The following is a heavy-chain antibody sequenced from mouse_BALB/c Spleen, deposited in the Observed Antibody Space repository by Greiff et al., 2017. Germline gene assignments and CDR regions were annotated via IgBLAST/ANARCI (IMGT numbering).Heavy chain of an antibody. V-gene: IGHV3-2*02. D-gene: IGHD2-2*01. J-gene: IGHJ4*01. Sequence: EVQLQESGPGLVKPSQSLSLTCTVTGYSITSDYAWNWIRQFPGNKLEWMGYISYSGSTSYNPSLKSRISITRDTSKNQFFLQLNSVTTEDTATYYCAGGYDVALYAMDYWGQGTSVTVSS. CDR2: ISYSGST. CDR3: AGGYDVALYAMDY. CDR1: GYSITSDYA.